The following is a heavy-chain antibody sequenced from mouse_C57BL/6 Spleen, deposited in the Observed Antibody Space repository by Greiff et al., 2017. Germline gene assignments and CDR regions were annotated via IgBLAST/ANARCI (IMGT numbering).Heavy chain of an antibody. Sequence: EVKLMESGGDLVKPGGSLKLSCAASGFTFSSYGMSWVRQTPDKRLEWVATISSGGSYTYYPDSVKGRFTISRDNAKNTLYLQMSSLKSEDTAMYYCARQDYGNYDAMDYWGQGTSVTVSS. CDR3: ARQDYGNYDAMDY. CDR2: ISSGGSYT. V-gene: IGHV5-6*01. J-gene: IGHJ4*01. D-gene: IGHD2-1*01. CDR1: GFTFSSYG.